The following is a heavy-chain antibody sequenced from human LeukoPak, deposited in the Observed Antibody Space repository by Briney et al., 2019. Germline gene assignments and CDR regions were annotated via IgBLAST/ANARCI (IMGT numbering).Heavy chain of an antibody. CDR3: ARGGKATVVTM. D-gene: IGHD4-23*01. Sequence: SETLSHTCSVSGGSIVSYYCSWIRQPAGKGLEWIGRIYSSGSTNYNPSLKSRVSMSVDTSKNQFSLKLTSVTAADTAVYYCARGGKATVVTMWGQGILVTVSS. CDR2: IYSSGST. CDR1: GGSIVSYY. V-gene: IGHV4-4*07. J-gene: IGHJ4*02.